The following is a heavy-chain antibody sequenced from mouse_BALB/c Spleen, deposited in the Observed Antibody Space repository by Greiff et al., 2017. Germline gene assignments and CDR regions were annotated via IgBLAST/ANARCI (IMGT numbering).Heavy chain of an antibody. J-gene: IGHJ3*01. Sequence: VQLKESGAELVKPGASVKLSCTASGFNIKDTYMHWVKQRPEQGLEWIGRIDPANGNTKYDPKFQGKATITADTSSNTAYLQLSSLTSEDTAVYYCARRGYDYDWFTYWGQGTLVTVSA. CDR1: GFNIKDTY. CDR2: IDPANGNT. V-gene: IGHV14-3*02. D-gene: IGHD2-4*01. CDR3: ARRGYDYDWFTY.